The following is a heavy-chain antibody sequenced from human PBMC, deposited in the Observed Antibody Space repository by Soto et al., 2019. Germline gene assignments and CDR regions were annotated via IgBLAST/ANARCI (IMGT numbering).Heavy chain of an antibody. V-gene: IGHV3-49*03. D-gene: IGHD1-20*01. CDR2: IRSKAYGGTT. Sequence: GGSLRLSCTASGFTFGDYAMSWFRQAPGKGLEWVGFIRSKAYGGTTEYAASVKGRFTISRDDSKSIAYLQMNSLKTEDTAVYYCTTSITGKIRRHPRDAFDIWAQGTMVTGS. CDR3: TTSITGKIRRHPRDAFDI. CDR1: GFTFGDYA. J-gene: IGHJ3*02.